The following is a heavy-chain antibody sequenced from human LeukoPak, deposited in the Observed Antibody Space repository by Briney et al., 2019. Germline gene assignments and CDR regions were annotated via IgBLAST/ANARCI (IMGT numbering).Heavy chain of an antibody. D-gene: IGHD6-19*01. Sequence: ASVKVSCKASGYTFTGYYMHWVRQDPGQGLEWMGWINPNSGGTNYAQKFQGRVTMTRDTSISTAYMELSRLRSDDTAVYYCARDRDSSGWYDAFDIWGQGTMVTVSS. CDR1: GYTFTGYY. CDR3: ARDRDSSGWYDAFDI. J-gene: IGHJ3*02. V-gene: IGHV1-2*02. CDR2: INPNSGGT.